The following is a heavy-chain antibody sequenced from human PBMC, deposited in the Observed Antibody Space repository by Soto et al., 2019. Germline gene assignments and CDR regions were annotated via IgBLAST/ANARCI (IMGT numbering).Heavy chain of an antibody. Sequence: SETLSLTCTVSGGSISSGGYYWSWIRQHPGKGLEWIGYIYSSGRTHYNPSLKSRINISLDTSNNLLSLKLSSVTAADTAVYYCARMGLHLGELSRNWFDPWGRGTLVTVSS. D-gene: IGHD3-16*02. V-gene: IGHV4-31*03. CDR1: GGSISSGGYY. CDR3: ARMGLHLGELSRNWFDP. CDR2: IYSSGRT. J-gene: IGHJ5*02.